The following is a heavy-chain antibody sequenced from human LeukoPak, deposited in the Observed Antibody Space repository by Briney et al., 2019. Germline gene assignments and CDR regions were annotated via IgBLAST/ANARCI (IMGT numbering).Heavy chain of an antibody. Sequence: GGSLRLSCAASGFTFSSYAMSWVRQAPGKGLEWVSAISGSGGSTYYADSVKGRFTISRDNSKNTLYLQMNSLRAKDTAVYYCAKRDCSSTSCYAPFDYWGQGTLVTVSS. CDR3: AKRDCSSTSCYAPFDY. CDR2: ISGSGGST. CDR1: GFTFSSYA. V-gene: IGHV3-23*01. D-gene: IGHD2-2*01. J-gene: IGHJ4*02.